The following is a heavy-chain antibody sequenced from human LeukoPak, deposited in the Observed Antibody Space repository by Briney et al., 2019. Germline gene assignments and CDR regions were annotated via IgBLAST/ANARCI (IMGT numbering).Heavy chain of an antibody. CDR3: ARETIFGVVIPFDY. CDR1: GSTFTGYY. V-gene: IGHV1-2*02. D-gene: IGHD3-3*01. CDR2: INPNSGGT. J-gene: IGHJ4*02. Sequence: ASVKVSCKASGSTFTGYYMHWVRQAPGQGLEWMGWINPNSGGTNYAQKFQGRVTMTRNTSISTAYMELSRLRSDDTAVYYCARETIFGVVIPFDYWGQGTLVTVSS.